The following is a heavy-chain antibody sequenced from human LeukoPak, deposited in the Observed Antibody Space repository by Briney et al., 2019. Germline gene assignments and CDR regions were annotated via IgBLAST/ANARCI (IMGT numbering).Heavy chain of an antibody. CDR1: GGSFSGYY. J-gene: IGHJ4*02. V-gene: IGHV4-34*01. Sequence: SETLSLTCAVYGGSFSGYYWSWIRQPPGKGLQWIGEINHSGSTNYSPSLKSRVTISVDTSKNQFSLRLSSVTAADTAVYYCARVSSRRLPPTYSYDRRNYFDYWGQGTLVTVSS. CDR3: ARVSSRRLPPTYSYDRRNYFDY. D-gene: IGHD3-22*01. CDR2: INHSGST.